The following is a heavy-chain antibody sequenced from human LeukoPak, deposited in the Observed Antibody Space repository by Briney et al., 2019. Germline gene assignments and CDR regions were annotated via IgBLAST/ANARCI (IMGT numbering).Heavy chain of an antibody. CDR3: ARGGYDLCFDY. CDR1: GFTFSSYW. D-gene: IGHD5-12*01. J-gene: IGHJ4*02. V-gene: IGHV3-74*01. Sequence: PGGSLRLSCAASGFTFSSYWMHWVRQAPGKGLVWVSRINSDGSSTSYADSVKGRFTISRDNAKNTLCLQMNSLRAEDTAVYYCARGGYDLCFDYWGQGTLVTVSS. CDR2: INSDGSST.